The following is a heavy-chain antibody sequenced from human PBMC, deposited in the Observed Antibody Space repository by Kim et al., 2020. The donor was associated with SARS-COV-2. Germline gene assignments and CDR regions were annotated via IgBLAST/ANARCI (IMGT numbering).Heavy chain of an antibody. Sequence: GGSLRLSCAASGFTFINYVMNWVRQAPGKGLEWVSSISSNSRYIYYADSVKGRFTISRDNAKNSLYLQMNSLRAEDTAVYYCARDVQLVECLSPWYYYYYRVVWGKGTTVTVPS. CDR1: GFTFINYV. V-gene: IGHV3-21*04. D-gene: IGHD3-16*01. CDR3: ARDVQLVECLSPWYYYYYRVV. J-gene: IGHJ6*03. CDR2: ISSNSRYI.